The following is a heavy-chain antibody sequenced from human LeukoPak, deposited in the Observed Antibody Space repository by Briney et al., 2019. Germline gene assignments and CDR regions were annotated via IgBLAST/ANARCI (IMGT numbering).Heavy chain of an antibody. D-gene: IGHD6-19*01. CDR2: IYNNRDN. V-gene: IGHV4-4*08. J-gene: IGHJ4*02. CDR1: GGSISSYY. Sequence: SETLSLTCTVSGGSISSYYWSWIRQPPGKGLEWIGYIYNNRDNPSNPSLKSRVTLSIDTSENQFSLRLASVTAADTALYYCARVKPGIPVADSWGQGTLVTVSS. CDR3: ARVKPGIPVADS.